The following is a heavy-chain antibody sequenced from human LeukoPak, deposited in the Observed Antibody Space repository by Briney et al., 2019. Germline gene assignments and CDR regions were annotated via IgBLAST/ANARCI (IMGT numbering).Heavy chain of an antibody. CDR3: AKDQDIVVVPAAPYYYYGMDV. CDR2: ISYDGSNK. J-gene: IGHJ6*02. CDR1: GFTFSSYG. Sequence: PGGSLRLSCAASGFTFSSYGMHWVRQAPGKGLEWVAVISYDGSNKYYADSVKGRFTISRDNSKNTLYLQMNSLRAEDTAVYYCAKDQDIVVVPAAPYYYYGMDVWGQGTTDTVSS. V-gene: IGHV3-30*18. D-gene: IGHD2-2*01.